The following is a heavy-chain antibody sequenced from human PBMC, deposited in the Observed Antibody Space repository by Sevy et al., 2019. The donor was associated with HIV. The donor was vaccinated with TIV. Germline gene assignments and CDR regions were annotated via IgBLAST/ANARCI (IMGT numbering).Heavy chain of an antibody. Sequence: GGSLRLSCAASGFTFNSHGMHWVRQGPGKGLEWVAVISYDGSYKYYADSVKGRFTISRDNSMNTLYLQMNSLRAEDTAVYYCAKDTVGYSFGSPGYYYGMDVWGQGTTVTVSS. D-gene: IGHD5-18*01. CDR1: GFTFNSHG. V-gene: IGHV3-30*18. CDR2: ISYDGSYK. J-gene: IGHJ6*02. CDR3: AKDTVGYSFGSPGYYYGMDV.